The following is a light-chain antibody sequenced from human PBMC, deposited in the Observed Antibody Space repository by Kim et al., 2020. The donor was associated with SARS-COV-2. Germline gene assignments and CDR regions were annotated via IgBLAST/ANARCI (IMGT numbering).Light chain of an antibody. J-gene: IGKJ2*01. Sequence: DIVMTQSPDSLAVSLGERATINCKSSQSVLYSSNNKNYLAWYQQKPGQPPKLLIYWASTRESGVPDRFSGSGSGTDFTLTISSLQAEDVAVYYCQQNYSTPYTFGQGTKLKI. CDR1: QSVLYSSNNKNY. CDR2: WAS. V-gene: IGKV4-1*01. CDR3: QQNYSTPYT.